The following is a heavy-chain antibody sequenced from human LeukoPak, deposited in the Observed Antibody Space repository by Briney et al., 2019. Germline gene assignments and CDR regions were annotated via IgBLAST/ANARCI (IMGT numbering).Heavy chain of an antibody. J-gene: IGHJ4*02. CDR2: INPSGGST. Sequence: GASVKVSCKASGYTFTTYHMHWVRQAPGQGLEWMGIINPSGGSTSYAQKFQGRVTMTRDMSTSTVYMELSSLRSEDTAVHYCARSLAVAGSRGLDYWGQGTLVTVSS. D-gene: IGHD6-19*01. V-gene: IGHV1-46*01. CDR3: ARSLAVAGSRGLDY. CDR1: GYTFTTYH.